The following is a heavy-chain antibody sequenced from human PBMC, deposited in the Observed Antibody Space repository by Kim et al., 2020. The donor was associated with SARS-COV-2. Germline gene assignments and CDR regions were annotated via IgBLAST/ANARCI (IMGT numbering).Heavy chain of an antibody. J-gene: IGHJ6*02. CDR1: GYTFTGYY. CDR2: INPNSGGT. D-gene: IGHD2-21*01. CDR3: ARDRGIVEPPGYYYYCGMDV. V-gene: IGHV1-2*02. Sequence: ASVKVSCKASGYTFTGYYMHWVRQAPGQGLEWMGWINPNSGGTNYAQKFQGRVTMTRDTSISTAYMELSRLRSDDTAVYYCARDRGIVEPPGYYYYCGMDVCGQGTTVTVSS.